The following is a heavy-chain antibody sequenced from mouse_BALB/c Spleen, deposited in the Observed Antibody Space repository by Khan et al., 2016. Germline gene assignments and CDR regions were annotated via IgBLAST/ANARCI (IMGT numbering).Heavy chain of an antibody. CDR2: IHYSGST. V-gene: IGHV3-1*02. CDR1: GYSISSGYS. CDR3: TRGDYCGSGY. D-gene: IGHD1-1*01. Sequence: EVQLVESGPDLVKPSQSLSLTCTVTGYSISSGYSWHWIRQFPGNKLEWMAYIHYSGSTNYNPSHKSRISINRDTFKNQFFLQLISVTTEDTATYYCTRGDYCGSGYWGQGTTLTVSS. J-gene: IGHJ2*01.